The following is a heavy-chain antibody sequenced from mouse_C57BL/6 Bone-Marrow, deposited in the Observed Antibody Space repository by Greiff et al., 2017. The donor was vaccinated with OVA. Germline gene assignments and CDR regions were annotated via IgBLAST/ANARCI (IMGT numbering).Heavy chain of an antibody. CDR1: GYTFTNYW. V-gene: IGHV1-63*01. Sequence: VQLQQSGAELVRPGTSVKMSCKASGYTFTNYWIGWAKQRPGHGLEWIGDIYPGGGYTNYNEKFKGKATLTADKSSSTAYMQFSSLTSEYSAIYYCARSEDGYYFWFAYWGQGTLVTVSA. CDR2: IYPGGGYT. D-gene: IGHD2-3*01. CDR3: ARSEDGYYFWFAY. J-gene: IGHJ3*01.